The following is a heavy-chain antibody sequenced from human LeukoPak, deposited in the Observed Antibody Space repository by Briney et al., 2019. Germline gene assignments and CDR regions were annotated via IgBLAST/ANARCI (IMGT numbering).Heavy chain of an antibody. Sequence: PGGSLRLSCAGSGFTFSSNAMSWVRQAPGKGLEWVSSISGSGVTTNHADSVKGRFTISRDNSKNTLYLQMNSLRAEDTAVYYCAKSERAVAGTDFDYWGQGTLVTVSS. CDR1: GFTFSSNA. J-gene: IGHJ4*02. CDR3: AKSERAVAGTDFDY. CDR2: ISGSGVTT. D-gene: IGHD6-19*01. V-gene: IGHV3-23*01.